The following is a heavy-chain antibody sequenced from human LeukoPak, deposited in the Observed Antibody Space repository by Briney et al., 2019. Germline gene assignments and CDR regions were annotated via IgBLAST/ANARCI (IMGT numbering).Heavy chain of an antibody. CDR3: ARDSAQGSGYNYFDY. CDR2: ISSSSSYI. CDR1: GFTFSDYY. J-gene: IGHJ4*02. V-gene: IGHV3-11*06. D-gene: IGHD3-22*01. Sequence: GGSLRLSCAASGFTFSDYYMSWIRQAPGKGLEWVSSISSSSSYIYYADSVKGRFTISRDNAKNSLYLQMNSLRAEDTAVYYCARDSAQGSGYNYFDYWGQGTLVTVSS.